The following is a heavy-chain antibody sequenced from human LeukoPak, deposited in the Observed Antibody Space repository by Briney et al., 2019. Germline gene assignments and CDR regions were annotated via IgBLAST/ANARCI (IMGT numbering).Heavy chain of an antibody. V-gene: IGHV4-61*02. CDR3: AREDVDTGSDY. J-gene: IGHJ4*02. D-gene: IGHD5-18*01. Sequence: SETLSLTCSVSGASISRGTYHWSWIRQAAGKGLEWIGRIYSSGAPSYNPSLQSRVTISGDTSKNQFALKLTSVTAADTAVYYCAREDVDTGSDYWAQGILVTVSS. CDR2: IYSSGAP. CDR1: GASISRGTYH.